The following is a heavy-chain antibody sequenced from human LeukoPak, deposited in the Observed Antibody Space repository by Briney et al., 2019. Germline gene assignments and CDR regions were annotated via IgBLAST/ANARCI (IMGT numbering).Heavy chain of an antibody. CDR2: ISGGGSNT. J-gene: IGHJ4*02. Sequence: GGSLRLSCAASGFTFSSYAMGWVRQAPGKGLEWVSVISGGGSNTYYADSGKGRFTISRDNSKNTLHLQMNSLRAEDTAIYYCAKLSAPYYDSSGYYTDYWGQGILVTVSS. D-gene: IGHD3-22*01. CDR3: AKLSAPYYDSSGYYTDY. CDR1: GFTFSSYA. V-gene: IGHV3-23*01.